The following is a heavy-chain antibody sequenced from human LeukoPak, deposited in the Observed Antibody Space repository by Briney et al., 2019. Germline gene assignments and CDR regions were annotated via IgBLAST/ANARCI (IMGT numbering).Heavy chain of an antibody. CDR1: GYTFTSYG. J-gene: IGHJ5*02. V-gene: IGHV1-18*01. CDR3: ATAGYYYDSSGYYFIGGNWFDP. Sequence: ASVKFSCKASGYTFTSYGISWVRQAPGQGLEWMGWLSAYNGNTNYAQKLQGRVTMTTDTSTSTAYMELRSLRSDDTAVYYCATAGYYYDSSGYYFIGGNWFDPWGQGTLVTVSS. D-gene: IGHD3-22*01. CDR2: LSAYNGNT.